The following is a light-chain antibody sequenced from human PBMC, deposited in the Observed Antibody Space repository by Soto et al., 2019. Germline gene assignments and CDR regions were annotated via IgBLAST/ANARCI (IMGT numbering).Light chain of an antibody. CDR2: DAS. V-gene: IGKV1-33*01. CDR3: QQYDHLPSLT. CDR1: QAISNY. Sequence: DIQMTQSPSSLSASVGDRVNITCQASQAISNYLNWYQQKPGKAPTLLIFDASNLETGVPSRFSGSGYGTDFTFTISSLQPEDFATYYCQQYDHLPSLTFGGGTKVEIK. J-gene: IGKJ4*01.